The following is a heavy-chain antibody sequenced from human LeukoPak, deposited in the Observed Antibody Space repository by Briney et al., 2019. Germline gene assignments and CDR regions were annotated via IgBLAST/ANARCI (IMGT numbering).Heavy chain of an antibody. CDR2: IIPIFGTA. D-gene: IGHD1-26*01. CDR1: GGTFGSYA. V-gene: IGHV1-69*13. Sequence: SVKVSCKASGGTFGSYAISWVRQAPGQGLEWMGGIIPIFGTANYAQKFQGRVTITADESTSTAYMELNSLKNEDTAVYYCVTEVSGSFPTWGQGTLVTVSS. J-gene: IGHJ4*02. CDR3: VTEVSGSFPT.